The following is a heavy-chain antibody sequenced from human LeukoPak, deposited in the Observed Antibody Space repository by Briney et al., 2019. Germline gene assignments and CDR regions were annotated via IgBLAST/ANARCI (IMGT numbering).Heavy chain of an antibody. V-gene: IGHV1-69*04. CDR2: IIPILGIA. D-gene: IGHD2-21*02. CDR1: GGTFSNYD. Sequence: SVKVSCKASGGTFSNYDITWVRQAPGQGLEWMGRIIPILGIANYAQKFQGRVMITADKSTSTAYMELSSLRSEGTAVYYCARKYCGGDCPSGYWGQGTLVTVSS. CDR3: ARKYCGGDCPSGY. J-gene: IGHJ4*02.